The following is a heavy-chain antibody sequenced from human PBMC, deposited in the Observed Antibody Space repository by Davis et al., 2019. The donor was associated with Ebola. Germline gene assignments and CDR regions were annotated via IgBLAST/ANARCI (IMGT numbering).Heavy chain of an antibody. CDR1: GYTFTSYY. Sequence: SVKVSCKASGYTFTSYYMHWVRQAPGQGLEWMGGIIPIFGTANYAQKFQGRVTITADESTSTAYMELSSLRSEDTAVYYCARGRWKTDYYYYGMDVWGQGTTVTVSS. CDR2: IIPIFGTA. D-gene: IGHD5-24*01. CDR3: ARGRWKTDYYYYGMDV. J-gene: IGHJ6*02. V-gene: IGHV1-69*13.